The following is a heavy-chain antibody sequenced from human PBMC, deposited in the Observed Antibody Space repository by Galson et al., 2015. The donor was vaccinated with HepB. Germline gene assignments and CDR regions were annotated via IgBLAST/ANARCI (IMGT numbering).Heavy chain of an antibody. V-gene: IGHV3-7*05. CDR2: IKEDGSEK. J-gene: IGHJ6*02. D-gene: IGHD3-10*01. CDR1: GFILSMYW. CDR3: ARVKRGEWYSFYYYGMDV. Sequence: SLRLSCAASGFILSMYWMNWVRQAPGKGLEWVANIKEDGSEKNYVDSVKGRFTISRDNAKNSLYLQMNSLRAEDTAIYYCARVKRGEWYSFYYYGMDVWGQGNPGHRLL.